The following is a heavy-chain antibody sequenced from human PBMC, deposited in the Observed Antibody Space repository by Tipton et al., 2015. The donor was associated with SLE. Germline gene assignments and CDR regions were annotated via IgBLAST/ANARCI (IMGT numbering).Heavy chain of an antibody. Sequence: TLSLTCTVSGGSISSGGYYWSWIRQHPGKGLEWIGYIYYSGSTNYNPSLKSRVTISVDTSKNQFSLQLSSVTAADTAVYYCARVRRIAEDLDYWGQGTLVTVSS. D-gene: IGHD6-13*01. V-gene: IGHV4-61*08. CDR2: IYYSGST. CDR3: ARVRRIAEDLDY. CDR1: GGSISSGGYY. J-gene: IGHJ4*02.